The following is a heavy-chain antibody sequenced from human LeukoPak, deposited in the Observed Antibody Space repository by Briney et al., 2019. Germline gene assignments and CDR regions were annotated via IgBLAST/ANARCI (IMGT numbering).Heavy chain of an antibody. J-gene: IGHJ4*02. CDR2: INPSGGST. V-gene: IGHV1-46*01. CDR1: GYTFTSYY. D-gene: IGHD6-19*01. Sequence: ASVKVSCKASGYTFTSYYMHWVRQAPGQGLEWMGIINPSGGSTSYAQKFQGRVTMTRDMSTSTVYMELSSLRAEDTAVYYCAKEVAVAGTTFDYWGQGTLVTVSS. CDR3: AKEVAVAGTTFDY.